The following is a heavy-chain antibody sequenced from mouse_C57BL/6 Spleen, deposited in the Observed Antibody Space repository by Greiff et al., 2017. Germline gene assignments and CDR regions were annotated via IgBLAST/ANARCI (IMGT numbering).Heavy chain of an antibody. CDR2: VYPGGGYT. CDR3: ARRDYYGNYAMDY. Sequence: QVQLQQSGAELVRPGTSVKMSCKASGYTFTNYWIGWAKQRPGHGLEWIGDVYPGGGYTNYNEKFKGKATLTADKSSSTAYMQCSSLTSEDSAIYYCARRDYYGNYAMDYWGQGTSVTVSS. CDR1: GYTFTNYW. J-gene: IGHJ4*01. V-gene: IGHV1-63*01. D-gene: IGHD1-1*01.